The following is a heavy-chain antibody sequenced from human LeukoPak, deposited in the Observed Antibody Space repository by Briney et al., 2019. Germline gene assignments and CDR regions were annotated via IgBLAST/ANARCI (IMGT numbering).Heavy chain of an antibody. CDR1: GGSISSGGYS. D-gene: IGHD3-10*01. CDR3: ARAPMVRGVIISYFDY. CDR2: IYHSGST. Sequence: SQTLSLTCAVSGGSISSGGYSWSWIRQPPGKGLEWIGYIYHSGSTYYNPSLKSRVTISVDRSKNQFSLKLSSVTAADTAVYYCARAPMVRGVIISYFDYWGQGTLVTVSS. V-gene: IGHV4-30-2*01. J-gene: IGHJ4*02.